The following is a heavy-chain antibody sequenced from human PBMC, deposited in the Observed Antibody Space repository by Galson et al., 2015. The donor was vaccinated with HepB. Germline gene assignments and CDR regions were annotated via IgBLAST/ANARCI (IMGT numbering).Heavy chain of an antibody. D-gene: IGHD5-12*01. J-gene: IGHJ4*02. CDR2: TYYRSKWYN. V-gene: IGHV6-1*01. CDR3: ARGFGYSGYEVLDY. CDR1: GDSVSSNSAA. Sequence: CAISGDSVSSNSAAWNWIRQSPSRGLEWLGRTYYRSKWYNDYGVSVKSRITINPDTSKSQFSLQLNSVTPEDTAVYYCARGFGYSGYEVLDYWGQGTLVTVSS.